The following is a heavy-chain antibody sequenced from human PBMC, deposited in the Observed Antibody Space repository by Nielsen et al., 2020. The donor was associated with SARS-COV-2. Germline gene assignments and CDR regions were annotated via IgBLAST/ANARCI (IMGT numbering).Heavy chain of an antibody. CDR2: RKQDGSQK. J-gene: IGHJ6*02. V-gene: IGHV3-7*05. Sequence: GESLKISCAASGFTFSNYWMSWVRQAPGKGLEWVANRKQDGSQKVYVDSMEGRFTISRDNAKNSLYLQMNNLSAEDKAVYYCALFSRSQEVVWGQAPTVPVSS. D-gene: IGHD2-21*01. CDR3: ALFSRSQEVV. CDR1: GFTFSNYW.